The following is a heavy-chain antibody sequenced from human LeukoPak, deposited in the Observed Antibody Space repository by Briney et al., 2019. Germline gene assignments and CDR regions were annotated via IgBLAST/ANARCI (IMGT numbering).Heavy chain of an antibody. CDR3: ARDVKSSSWYPGFWFDP. D-gene: IGHD6-13*01. CDR2: IIPIFGTA. J-gene: IGHJ5*02. CDR1: GGTFSSYA. Sequence: GASVKVSCKASGGTFSSYAISWVRQAPGQGLEWMGGIIPIFGTANYAQKFQGRVTITADESTSTAYMELSSLRSEDTAVYYCARDVKSSSWYPGFWFDPWGQGTLVTVSS. V-gene: IGHV1-69*13.